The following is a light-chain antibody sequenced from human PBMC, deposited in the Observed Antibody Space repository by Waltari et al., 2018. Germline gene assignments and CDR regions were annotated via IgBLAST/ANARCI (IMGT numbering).Light chain of an antibody. J-gene: IGKJ2*01. CDR2: GAS. CDR1: QSVSSTS. CDR3: QQYGSSPYT. Sequence: EIVLTQSPGTLSLSPGERATLSCRASQSVSSTSLAWYHQKPGQAPRLLIYGASSRATGIPDRFSGSGSGTDFTRTISRLEPEDFAVYYCQQYGSSPYTFGQGTRLQTK. V-gene: IGKV3-20*01.